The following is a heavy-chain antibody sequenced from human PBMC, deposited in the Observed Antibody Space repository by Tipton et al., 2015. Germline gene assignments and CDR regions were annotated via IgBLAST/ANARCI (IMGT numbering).Heavy chain of an antibody. CDR2: ISGSGAST. D-gene: IGHD1-1*01. CDR3: GRGGIFSNNWYPFDY. Sequence: SLRLSCVASGFTFSSYAMSWARQAPGKGLEWVSGISGSGASTYYVDSVKGRFTISRDNAKNTLFLQMNSLRVEDTAVYYCGRGGIFSNNWYPFDYWGQGTLVTVSS. V-gene: IGHV3-23*01. J-gene: IGHJ4*02. CDR1: GFTFSSYA.